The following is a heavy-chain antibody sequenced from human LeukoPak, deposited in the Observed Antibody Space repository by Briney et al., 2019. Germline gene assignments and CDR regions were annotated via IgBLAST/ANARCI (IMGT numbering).Heavy chain of an antibody. CDR1: GGSISYSNYY. J-gene: IGHJ4*02. CDR2: IHYSGNI. D-gene: IGHD6-19*01. CDR3: ASMWRSGLYYFDY. Sequence: PSETLSLTCTVSGGSISYSNYYWAWIRQPPGKGLEWIGNIHYSGNIYYNPSLKSRVTISADTSKNQFSLRLSSVTATDTAVYYCASMWRSGLYYFDYWGQGTLVTVSS. V-gene: IGHV4-39*01.